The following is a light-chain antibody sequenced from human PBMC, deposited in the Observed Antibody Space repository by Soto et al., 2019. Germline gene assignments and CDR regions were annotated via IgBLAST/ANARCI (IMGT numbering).Light chain of an antibody. CDR1: QSVSSY. V-gene: IGKV3-15*01. CDR3: QQYNDWPRWT. Sequence: EIVLTQSLATLSLSPGERATLSCMASQSVSSYLAWYQQKPGQPPRLLIYGASNRALGVPARFSGSGSGTEFTLSISSLQSEDFAIYYCQQYNDWPRWTFGQGTKVDIK. CDR2: GAS. J-gene: IGKJ1*01.